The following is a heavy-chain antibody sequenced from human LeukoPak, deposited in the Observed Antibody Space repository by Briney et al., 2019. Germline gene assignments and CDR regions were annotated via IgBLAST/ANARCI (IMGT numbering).Heavy chain of an antibody. J-gene: IGHJ6*03. CDR1: GGSISSYY. CDR3: ARASHNYYYYMDV. CDR2: IYYSGST. V-gene: IGHV4-59*01. Sequence: SETLSLTCTVSGGSISSYYWNWIRQPPGKGLEWIGYIYYSGSTNYNPSLKSRVTISVDTSKNQFSLKLSSVTAADTAVYYCARASHNYYYYMDVWGKGTTVTISS.